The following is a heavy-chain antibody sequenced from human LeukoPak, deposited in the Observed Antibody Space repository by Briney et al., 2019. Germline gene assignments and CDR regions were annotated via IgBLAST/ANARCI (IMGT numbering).Heavy chain of an antibody. CDR1: GGSFTTNNYY. J-gene: IGHJ4*02. CDR2: IHYSGST. V-gene: IGHV4-39*07. CDR3: ARVYSSNWSQTYYFDY. D-gene: IGHD6-13*01. Sequence: SQTLSLTCTVSGGSFTTNNYYWGWIRQPPGKGLEWIGSIHYSGSTYYNSSLKSRVTISSDTPKNQFSLKLSSVTAADTAVYYCARVYSSNWSQTYYFDYWGQGTLVTVSS.